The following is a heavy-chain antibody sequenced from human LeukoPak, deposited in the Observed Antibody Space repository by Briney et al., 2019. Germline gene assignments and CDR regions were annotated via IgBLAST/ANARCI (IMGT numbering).Heavy chain of an antibody. CDR1: GYSFTSYW. V-gene: IGHV5-51*01. D-gene: IGHD2-15*01. Sequence: GESLKISCKGSGYSFTSYWIGWVRQMPGKGLEWMGIIYPGDSDTRYSPSFQGQVTISADKSIGTAYLQWSSLKASDTAMHYCARLLSPCSGGSCYSRNNWFDPWGQGTLVTVSS. CDR2: IYPGDSDT. J-gene: IGHJ5*02. CDR3: ARLLSPCSGGSCYSRNNWFDP.